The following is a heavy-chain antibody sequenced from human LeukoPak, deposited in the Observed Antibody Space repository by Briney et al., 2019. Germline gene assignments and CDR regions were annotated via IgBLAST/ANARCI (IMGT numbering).Heavy chain of an antibody. CDR2: TSTYNGDT. J-gene: IGHJ3*01. V-gene: IGHV1-18*01. D-gene: IGHD3-22*01. CDR3: ARERGYDSSGYYHDAFDV. Sequence: ASVKVSCKASGYTFTNYGISWVRQAPGQGLEWMGWTSTYNGDTNYAQKLQGRVTMTTDTSTSTASMELRSLRSDDTAVYYCARERGYDSSGYYHDAFDVWGQGTMVTVSS. CDR1: GYTFTNYG.